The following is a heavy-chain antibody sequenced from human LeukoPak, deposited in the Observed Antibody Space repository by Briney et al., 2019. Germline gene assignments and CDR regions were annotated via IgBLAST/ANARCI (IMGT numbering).Heavy chain of an antibody. CDR2: IYHSGST. Sequence: SQTLSLTCAVSGGSISSGGSSWSWLRQPPGTGLEWIGYIYHSGSTYYNPSLKSRVTISVDRSKNQFSLKLSSVTAADTAVYYCARDAKVPYSSSWDKSSPLGFDYWGQGTLVTVSS. CDR1: GGSISSGGSS. V-gene: IGHV4-30-2*01. J-gene: IGHJ4*02. D-gene: IGHD6-13*01. CDR3: ARDAKVPYSSSWDKSSPLGFDY.